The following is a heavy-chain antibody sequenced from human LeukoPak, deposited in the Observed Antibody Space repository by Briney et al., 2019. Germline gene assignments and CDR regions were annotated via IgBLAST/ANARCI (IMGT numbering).Heavy chain of an antibody. V-gene: IGHV3-23*01. D-gene: IGHD3-10*01. CDR2: ITGSGDSP. CDR3: AKDRELLWFGDLSGEGFDY. J-gene: IGHJ4*02. CDR1: GFTFSNYD. Sequence: GGSLRLSCAASGFTFSNYDMSWVRQAPGKGLEWVSGITGSGDSPFYANSVKGRFTISRDNSKNTLYVQMNSLRPEDTAVYYCAKDRELLWFGDLSGEGFDYWGRGTLVTVSS.